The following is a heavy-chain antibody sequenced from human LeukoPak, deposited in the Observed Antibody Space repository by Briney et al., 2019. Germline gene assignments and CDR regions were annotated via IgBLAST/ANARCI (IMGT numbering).Heavy chain of an antibody. CDR3: AKDISPTGTFYYFDY. V-gene: IGHV3-9*01. Sequence: GGSLRLSCAASGFTFDVYAMHWVRQAPGKGLEWVSGISWNSGSIGYADSVKGRFTISRDNAKNSLYLQMNSLRAEDTAFYYCAKDISPTGTFYYFDYWGQGTLVTVSS. CDR2: ISWNSGSI. J-gene: IGHJ4*02. D-gene: IGHD1-1*01. CDR1: GFTFDVYA.